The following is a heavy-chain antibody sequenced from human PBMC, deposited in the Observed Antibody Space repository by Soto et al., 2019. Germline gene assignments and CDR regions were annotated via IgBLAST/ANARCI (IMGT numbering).Heavy chain of an antibody. CDR3: AHRRNYDGSWNEGVFDY. V-gene: IGHV2-5*02. Sequence: QITLKESGPTLVKPTQTLTLTCTFSGFSLTSRPVGVGWVRQPPGKALEWLAFIYWDDDKRYSPSLRSTLTVTKDTSKNQVVLTLTNMDPVDTATYYCAHRRNYDGSWNEGVFDYWGQGILVTVPS. D-gene: IGHD3-16*01. CDR1: GFSLTSRPVG. J-gene: IGHJ4*02. CDR2: IYWDDDK.